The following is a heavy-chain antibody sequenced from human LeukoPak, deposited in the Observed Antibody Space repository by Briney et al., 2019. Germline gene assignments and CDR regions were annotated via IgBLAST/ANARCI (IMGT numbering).Heavy chain of an antibody. D-gene: IGHD4-17*01. CDR1: GGSFSGYY. V-gene: IGHV4-34*01. CDR2: INHSGSA. Sequence: SETLSLTCAVAGGSFSGYYWTWIRQPPGKGLEWIGEINHSGSANYNPSLKSRVTISLDTSKNQFSLKLGSVTAADTAVYYCARGQGTVTTHWGQGTLVTVSS. CDR3: ARGQGTVTTH. J-gene: IGHJ4*02.